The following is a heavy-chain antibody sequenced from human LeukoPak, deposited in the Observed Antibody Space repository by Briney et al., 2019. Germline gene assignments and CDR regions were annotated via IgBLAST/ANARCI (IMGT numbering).Heavy chain of an antibody. V-gene: IGHV4-4*07. J-gene: IGHJ6*03. Sequence: SETLSLTCTVSGGSISSYYWSWIRQPAGKGLEWIGRIYTSGSTNYNPSLKSRVTMSVDTSKNQFSLKLSSVTAADTAVYYCARDSNYPPYYYYYYMDVWGKGTTVTVSS. CDR3: ARDSNYPPYYYYYYMDV. D-gene: IGHD4-11*01. CDR1: GGSISSYY. CDR2: IYTSGST.